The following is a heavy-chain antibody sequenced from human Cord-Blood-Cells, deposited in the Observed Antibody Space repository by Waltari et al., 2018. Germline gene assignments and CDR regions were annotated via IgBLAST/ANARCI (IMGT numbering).Heavy chain of an antibody. J-gene: IGHJ5*02. V-gene: IGHV3-48*03. D-gene: IGHD5-12*01. CDR1: GFTFSSYE. CDR2: ISSRCSTI. Sequence: EVQLVESGGGLVQPGGSLRLSCAASGFTFSSYEMNWVRQAPGKGLGWVSYISSRCSTIYYADSVKGRFTISRDNAKNSLYLQMNSLRAEDTAVYYCARDIVATHSSWGQGTLVTVSS. CDR3: ARDIVATHSS.